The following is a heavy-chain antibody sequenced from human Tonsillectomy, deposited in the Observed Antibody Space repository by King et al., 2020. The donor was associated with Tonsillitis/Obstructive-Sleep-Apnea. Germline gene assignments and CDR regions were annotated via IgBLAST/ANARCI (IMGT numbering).Heavy chain of an antibody. Sequence: QLVQSGAEVKKPGESLRISCKASGYSFTSYWIAWVRQMPGKGLEWMGIIYPGDSDTRYSPSFQGQVTISADKSISTAYLQWTSLKASDTAMYYCASPWVEMATIVSYYYGMDVWGQGTTVTVSS. CDR2: IYPGDSDT. CDR1: GYSFTSYW. J-gene: IGHJ6*02. CDR3: ASPWVEMATIVSYYYGMDV. V-gene: IGHV5-51*03. D-gene: IGHD5-24*01.